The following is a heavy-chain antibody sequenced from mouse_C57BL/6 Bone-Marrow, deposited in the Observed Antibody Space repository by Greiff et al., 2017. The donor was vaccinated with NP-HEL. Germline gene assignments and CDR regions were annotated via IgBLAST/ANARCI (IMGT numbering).Heavy chain of an antibody. D-gene: IGHD4-1*02. CDR2: INPSSGYT. J-gene: IGHJ2*01. Sequence: VQVVESGAELAKPGASVKLSCKASGYTFTSYWMHWVKQRPGQGLEWIGYINPSSGYTKYNQKFKDKATLTADKSSSIAYMQLSSLTYEDSAVYYCASPTGTDFDYWGQGTTLTVSS. V-gene: IGHV1-7*01. CDR3: ASPTGTDFDY. CDR1: GYTFTSYW.